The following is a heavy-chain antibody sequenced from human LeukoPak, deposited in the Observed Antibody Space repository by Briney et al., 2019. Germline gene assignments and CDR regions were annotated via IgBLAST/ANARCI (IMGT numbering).Heavy chain of an antibody. Sequence: GASVKVSCRSSGYTFTTYGITWVRQAAGQGLEWMGWISTYNGNTNYAQKLQGRVTMTTDTSTSTAYMELRSLRSDDTAMYYCARDRMDTGTYFDYWGQGTLVTVSS. CDR2: ISTYNGNT. J-gene: IGHJ4*02. V-gene: IGHV1-18*01. CDR3: ARDRMDTGTYFDY. D-gene: IGHD5-18*01. CDR1: GYTFTTYG.